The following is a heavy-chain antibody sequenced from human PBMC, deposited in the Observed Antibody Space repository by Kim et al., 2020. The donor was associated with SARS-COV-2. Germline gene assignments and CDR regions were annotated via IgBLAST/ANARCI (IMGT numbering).Heavy chain of an antibody. D-gene: IGHD6-13*01. J-gene: IGHJ5*02. CDR2: IYPGDSDT. Sequence: GESLKISCKGSGYSFTSYWIGWVRQMPGKGLEWMGIIYPGDSDTRYSPSFQGQVTISADKSISTAYLQWSSLKASDTAMYYCARRKGIAAAGTVYWFDPWGQGTLVTVSS. V-gene: IGHV5-51*01. CDR1: GYSFTSYW. CDR3: ARRKGIAAAGTVYWFDP.